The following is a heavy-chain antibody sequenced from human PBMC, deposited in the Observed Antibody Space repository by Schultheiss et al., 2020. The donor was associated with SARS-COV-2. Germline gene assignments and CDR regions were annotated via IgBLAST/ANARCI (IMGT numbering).Heavy chain of an antibody. CDR2: ISWNSGSI. V-gene: IGHV3-9*01. D-gene: IGHD1-26*01. J-gene: IGHJ4*02. CDR3: AKDGSGSGSLGGGYFDY. Sequence: SLKISCAASGFTFDDYAMHWVRQAPGKGLEWVSGISWNSGSIGYADSVKGRFTISRDNAKNSLYLQMNSLRAEDTALYYCAKDGSGSGSLGGGYFDYWGQGTLVTVSS. CDR1: GFTFDDYA.